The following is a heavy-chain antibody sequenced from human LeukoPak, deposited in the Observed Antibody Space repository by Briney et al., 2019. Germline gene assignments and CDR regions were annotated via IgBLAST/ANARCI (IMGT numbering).Heavy chain of an antibody. V-gene: IGHV4-59*01. J-gene: IGHJ4*02. D-gene: IGHD5-18*01. CDR1: GGSMTTNH. CDR2: VFDSGRT. CDR3: TTIKRGNIFGYFDF. Sequence: SETLSLTCTVPGGSMTTNHWNWIRQTPGKGLEWIGYVFDSGRTKENPSLKSRVTLSADTSKNQLSLRLSSVTAADTAVYYCTTIKRGNIFGYFDFWGQGILVTVSS.